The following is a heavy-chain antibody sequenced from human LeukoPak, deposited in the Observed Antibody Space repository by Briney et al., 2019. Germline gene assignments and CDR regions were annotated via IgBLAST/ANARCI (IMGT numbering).Heavy chain of an antibody. V-gene: IGHV3-23*01. CDR1: GXTFSTND. Sequence: AGGSLRLSCAASGXTFSTNDMSWVRQPPGKGREWVSAISVIGGSTYYADSVKGRFTSSRHNSKNTLYLQMNSLRAEDTAVYYCARAGHSSSWYGRDYWGQGTLVTVSS. D-gene: IGHD6-13*01. CDR3: ARAGHSSSWYGRDY. CDR2: ISVIGGST. J-gene: IGHJ4*02.